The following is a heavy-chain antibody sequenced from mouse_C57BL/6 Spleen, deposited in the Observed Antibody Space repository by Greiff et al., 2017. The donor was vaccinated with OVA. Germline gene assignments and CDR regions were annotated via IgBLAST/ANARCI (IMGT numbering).Heavy chain of an antibody. CDR2: ISSGGSYT. D-gene: IGHD1-1*01. Sequence: EVKVVESGGDLVKPGGSLKLSCAASGFTFSSYGMSWVRQTPDKRLEWVATISSGGSYTYYPDSVKGRFTISRDNAKNTLYLQMSSLKSEDTAMYYCASRGPTVVATDWYFDVWGTGTTVTVSS. CDR3: ASRGPTVVATDWYFDV. CDR1: GFTFSSYG. V-gene: IGHV5-6*01. J-gene: IGHJ1*03.